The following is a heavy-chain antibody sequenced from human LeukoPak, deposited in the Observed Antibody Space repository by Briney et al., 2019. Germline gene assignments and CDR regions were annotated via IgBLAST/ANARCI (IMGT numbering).Heavy chain of an antibody. CDR1: GASISSPTYY. Sequence: SETLSLTCAVSGASISSPTYYWAWIRQPAGNALEWIGRMHITGNTNHNPSLSSRVTISLDTSKNQFSLKLNSVTAADTAVYYCAKDHSRGYNYGHYYYYMDVWGKGTTVSVSS. D-gene: IGHD5-18*01. V-gene: IGHV4-61*02. CDR2: MHITGNT. J-gene: IGHJ6*03. CDR3: AKDHSRGYNYGHYYYYMDV.